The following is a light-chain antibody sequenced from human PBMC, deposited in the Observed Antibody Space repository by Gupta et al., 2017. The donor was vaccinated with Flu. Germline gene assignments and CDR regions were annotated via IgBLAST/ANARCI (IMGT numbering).Light chain of an antibody. V-gene: IGKV1-8*01. CDR2: ASS. CDR3: QQYYSYPRT. Sequence: GDRVTITYRASQCISSYLAWYQQKPGKAPKLLIYASSTLQSGVPSRFSGSGSGTDFTLTISCLHSEDFATYYCQQYYSYPRTFGQGTKVEIK. J-gene: IGKJ1*01. CDR1: QCISSY.